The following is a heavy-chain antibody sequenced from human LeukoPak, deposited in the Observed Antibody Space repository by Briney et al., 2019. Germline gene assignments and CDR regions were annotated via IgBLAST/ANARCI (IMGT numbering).Heavy chain of an antibody. Sequence: SETLSLTCTVSGGSVYTSDYYWGWVPQPPGKGPEWIGDIFYTGKTNYNPSLKSRVSISIDTSKNQFSLKLTSVTAADTAVYYCARVLDSWGQGTLVTVSS. J-gene: IGHJ4*02. CDR3: ARVLDS. V-gene: IGHV4-39*07. CDR1: GGSVYTSDYY. CDR2: IFYTGKT.